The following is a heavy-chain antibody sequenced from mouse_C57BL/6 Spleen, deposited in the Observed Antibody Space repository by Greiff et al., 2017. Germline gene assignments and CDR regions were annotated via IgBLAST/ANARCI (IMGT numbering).Heavy chain of an antibody. CDR1: GYTFTDYY. CDR2: IYPGSGNT. V-gene: IGHV1-76*01. Sequence: LQESGAELVRPGASVKLSCKASGYTFTDYYINWVKQRPGQGLEWIARIYPGSGNTYYNEKFKGKATLTAEKSSSTAYMQLSSLTSEDSAVYFCARDRGNYETWFAYWGQGTLVTVSA. CDR3: ARDRGNYETWFAY. D-gene: IGHD2-1*01. J-gene: IGHJ3*01.